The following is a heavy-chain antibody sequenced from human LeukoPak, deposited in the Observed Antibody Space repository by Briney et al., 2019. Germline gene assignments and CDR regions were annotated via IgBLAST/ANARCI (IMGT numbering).Heavy chain of an antibody. Sequence: GGSLRLSCAASGFTFSSYWMSWVRQAPGKGLEWVANIKQDGREKYYVDSVKGRFTISRDNAKNSLYLQMNSLRAEDTAVYYCARVEDYDILTGFDYWGQGTLVTVSS. D-gene: IGHD3-9*01. V-gene: IGHV3-7*01. CDR3: ARVEDYDILTGFDY. CDR2: IKQDGREK. CDR1: GFTFSSYW. J-gene: IGHJ4*02.